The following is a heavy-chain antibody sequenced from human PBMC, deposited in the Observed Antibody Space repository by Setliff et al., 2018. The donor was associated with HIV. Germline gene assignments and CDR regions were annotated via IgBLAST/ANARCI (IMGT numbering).Heavy chain of an antibody. J-gene: IGHJ4*02. CDR2: IYTNGYT. D-gene: IGHD2-8*02. CDR3: TVYNTGSSKDHY. V-gene: IGHV4-61*09. Sequence: PSETLSLTCTVSGGSIRSGSYYWTWIRQPAGKGPEWIGHIYTNGYTNYNPSLKSRVTISVDTSRDQFSLQLNSVTAADTAVYYCTVYNTGSSKDHYWGQGTPVTVSS. CDR1: GGSIRSGSYY.